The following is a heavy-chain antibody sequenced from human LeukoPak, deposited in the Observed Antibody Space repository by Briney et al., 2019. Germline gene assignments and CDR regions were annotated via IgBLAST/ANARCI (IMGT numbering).Heavy chain of an antibody. CDR1: GFTFSSYA. Sequence: GGSLRLSCAASGFTFSSYAMSWVRQASGKGLEWVGRIRSKANSYATAYAASVKGRFTISRDDSKNTAYLQMNSLKTEDTAVYYCTRQNMDVWGKGTTVTVSS. J-gene: IGHJ6*03. CDR2: IRSKANSYAT. CDR3: TRQNMDV. V-gene: IGHV3-73*01.